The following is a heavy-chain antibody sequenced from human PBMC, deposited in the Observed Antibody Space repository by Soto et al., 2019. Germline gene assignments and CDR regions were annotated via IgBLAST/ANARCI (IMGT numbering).Heavy chain of an antibody. Sequence: ASVKVSCKASGYTFTSYAMHWVRQAPGQRLEWMGWINAGNGNTKYSQKFQGRVTITRDTSASTAYMELSSLRSEDTAVYYCARGPRGLRFLEWSRREHYYYYMDVWGKGTTVTVSS. CDR3: ARGPRGLRFLEWSRREHYYYYMDV. D-gene: IGHD3-3*01. J-gene: IGHJ6*03. CDR2: INAGNGNT. CDR1: GYTFTSYA. V-gene: IGHV1-3*01.